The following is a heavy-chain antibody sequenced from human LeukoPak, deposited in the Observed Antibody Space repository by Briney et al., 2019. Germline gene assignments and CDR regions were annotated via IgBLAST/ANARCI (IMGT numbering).Heavy chain of an antibody. J-gene: IGHJ3*02. CDR3: ARDIAVAVKDAFDI. Sequence: GGSLRLSCAASGFTFSSYRMNWVRQAPGKGLGWVSSISSSSSYIYYADSVKGRFTISRDNAKNSLYLQMNSLRAEDTAVYYCARDIAVAVKDAFDIWGQGTMVTVSS. D-gene: IGHD6-19*01. CDR1: GFTFSSYR. CDR2: ISSSSSYI. V-gene: IGHV3-21*01.